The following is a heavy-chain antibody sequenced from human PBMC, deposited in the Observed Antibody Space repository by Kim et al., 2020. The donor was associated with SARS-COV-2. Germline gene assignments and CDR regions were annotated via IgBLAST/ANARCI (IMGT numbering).Heavy chain of an antibody. Sequence: GGSLRLSCAASGFTFDDYAMHWVRQAPGKGLEWVSGISWNSGSIGYADSVKGRFTISRDNAKNSLYLQMNSLRAEDTALYYCAGSYYDSSGRMDYWGQGTLVTVSS. J-gene: IGHJ4*02. V-gene: IGHV3-9*01. CDR3: AGSYYDSSGRMDY. CDR2: ISWNSGSI. CDR1: GFTFDDYA. D-gene: IGHD3-22*01.